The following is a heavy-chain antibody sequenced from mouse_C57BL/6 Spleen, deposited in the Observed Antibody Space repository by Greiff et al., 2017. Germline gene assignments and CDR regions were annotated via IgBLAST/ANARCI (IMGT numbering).Heavy chain of an antibody. CDR3: ARGRYYGSSYHAMDY. J-gene: IGHJ4*01. CDR2: INYDGSST. V-gene: IGHV5-16*01. D-gene: IGHD1-1*01. CDR1: GFTFSDYY. Sequence: EVQVVESEGGLVQPGSSMKLSCTASGFTFSDYYMAWVRQVPEKGLEWVANINYDGSSTYYLDSLKSRFIISRDNAKNILYLQMSSLKSEDTATYYCARGRYYGSSYHAMDYWGQGTSVTVAS.